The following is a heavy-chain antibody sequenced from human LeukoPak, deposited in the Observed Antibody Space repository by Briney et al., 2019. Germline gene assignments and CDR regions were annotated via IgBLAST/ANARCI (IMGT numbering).Heavy chain of an antibody. V-gene: IGHV3-21*01. CDR3: ARDVYYYDSSGFDP. Sequence: GGSLRLSCAASGFTFSNYYMNRVRQAPGKGLEWVSSISGSSSYIYYADSVKGRFTISRDNAKNSLYLQMNSLRAEDTAAYYCARDVYYYDSSGFDPWGQGTLVTVSS. J-gene: IGHJ5*02. CDR1: GFTFSNYY. CDR2: ISGSSSYI. D-gene: IGHD3-22*01.